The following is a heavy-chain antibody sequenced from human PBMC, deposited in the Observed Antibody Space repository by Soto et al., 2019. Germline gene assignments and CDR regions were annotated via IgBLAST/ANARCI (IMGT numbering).Heavy chain of an antibody. J-gene: IGHJ5*02. CDR3: VRRHVSATGIDWFDP. Sequence: ASVKVSFKASGYTFTSYGIHWVRQAPGQRLEWMGWINAANGDTKYSPKFQGRVTITRDTSASTAYMERSSLRSEDTAVYYCVRRHVSATGIDWFDPWGQGTLVTVSS. D-gene: IGHD6-13*01. CDR2: INAANGDT. V-gene: IGHV1-3*01. CDR1: GYTFTSYG.